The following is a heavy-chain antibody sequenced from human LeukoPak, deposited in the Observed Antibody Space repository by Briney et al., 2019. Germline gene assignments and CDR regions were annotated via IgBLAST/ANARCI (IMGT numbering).Heavy chain of an antibody. V-gene: IGHV1-69*13. CDR3: ARWLYGDYVIYNY. CDR2: IIPIFGTA. D-gene: IGHD4-17*01. J-gene: IGHJ4*02. Sequence: SVNVSCQSSVCTFSSYAISGVRQAPGQGLDWMGGIIPIFGTANYAQKFQGRVTITADDSTSKAYMELSSLRSEDTAVYYCARWLYGDYVIYNYWGQGTLVTVSS. CDR1: VCTFSSYA.